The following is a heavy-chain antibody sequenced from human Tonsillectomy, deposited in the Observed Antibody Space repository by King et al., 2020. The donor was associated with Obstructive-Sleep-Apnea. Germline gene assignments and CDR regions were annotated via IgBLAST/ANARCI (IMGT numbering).Heavy chain of an antibody. J-gene: IGHJ4*02. CDR3: AKQDSITFGGVIVN. CDR2: IRYDGSNK. CDR1: GFTFSSYG. D-gene: IGHD3-16*02. V-gene: IGHV3-30*02. Sequence: VQLVESGGGVVQPGRSLRLSCAASGFTFSSYGMHWVRQAPGKGLEWVAFIRYDGSNKYYADSVKGRFTISRDNSKNTLYLQMNSLRAEDTAVYYCAKQDSITFGGVIVNWGQGTLVTVSS.